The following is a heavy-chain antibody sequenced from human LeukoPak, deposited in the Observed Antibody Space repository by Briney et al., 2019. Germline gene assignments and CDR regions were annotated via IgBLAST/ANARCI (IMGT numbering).Heavy chain of an antibody. Sequence: SSETLSLTCTVSGGSISSYYWSWIRQPPGKGLEWIGYIYYSGSTNYNPSLKSRVTISVDTSKNQFSLKLSSVTAADTAVYYCARGDYDSSGYSDAFDIWGQGTMVTVSS. CDR3: ARGDYDSSGYSDAFDI. V-gene: IGHV4-59*08. CDR2: IYYSGST. J-gene: IGHJ3*02. D-gene: IGHD3-22*01. CDR1: GGSISSYY.